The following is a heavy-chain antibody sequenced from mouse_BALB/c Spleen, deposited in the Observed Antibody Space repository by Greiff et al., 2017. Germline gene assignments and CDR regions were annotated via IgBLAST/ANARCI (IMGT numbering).Heavy chain of an antibody. Sequence: QVQLKESGPGLVAPSQSLSITCTVSGFSLTSYDISWIRQPPGKGLEWLGVIWTGGGTNYNSAFMSRLSISKDNSKSQVFLKMNSLQTDDTAIYYCVRDQNYDYDGGFAYWGQGTLVTVSA. CDR2: IWTGGGT. CDR3: VRDQNYDYDGGFAY. CDR1: GFSLTSYD. V-gene: IGHV2-9-2*01. J-gene: IGHJ3*01. D-gene: IGHD2-4*01.